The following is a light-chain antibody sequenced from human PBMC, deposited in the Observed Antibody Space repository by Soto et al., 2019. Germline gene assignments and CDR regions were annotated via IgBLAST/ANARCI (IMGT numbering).Light chain of an antibody. Sequence: QSALTQPASVSGSPGQSIAISCTGTSSDVGGYNYVSWFQHHPGKAPKLMIYEVSYRPSGLSDRFSGSKSGNTASLTISGLQAEDEADYYCCSYTTSGTVLFGGGIKLTVL. CDR1: SSDVGGYNY. CDR2: EVS. CDR3: CSYTTSGTVL. V-gene: IGLV2-14*01. J-gene: IGLJ2*01.